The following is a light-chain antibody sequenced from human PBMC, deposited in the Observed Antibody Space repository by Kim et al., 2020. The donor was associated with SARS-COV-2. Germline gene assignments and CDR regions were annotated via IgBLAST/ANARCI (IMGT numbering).Light chain of an antibody. CDR2: YAS. V-gene: IGKV3D-20*01. CDR1: QSVSSNY. J-gene: IGKJ1*01. Sequence: SPGERATLSCGASQSVSSNYLAWYQQKPGLAPRLLMYYASTRATGIPDRFSGSGSGTDFTLTISRLEPEDFAVYCCQQYGNSPPTFGQGTKVEIK. CDR3: QQYGNSPPT.